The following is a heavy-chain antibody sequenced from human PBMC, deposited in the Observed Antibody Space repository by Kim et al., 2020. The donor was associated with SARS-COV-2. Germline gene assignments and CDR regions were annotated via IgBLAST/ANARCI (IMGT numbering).Heavy chain of an antibody. D-gene: IGHD6-19*01. V-gene: IGHV3-30*04. J-gene: IGHJ6*02. CDR2: ISYDGSNK. CDR3: ARDPSSGWSEYYYYYYGMDV. Sequence: GGSLRLSCAASGFTFSSYAMHWVRQAPGKGLEWVAVISYDGSNKYYADSVKGRFTISRDNSKNTLYLQMNSLRAEDTAVYYCARDPSSGWSEYYYYYYGMDVWGQGTTVTVSS. CDR1: GFTFSSYA.